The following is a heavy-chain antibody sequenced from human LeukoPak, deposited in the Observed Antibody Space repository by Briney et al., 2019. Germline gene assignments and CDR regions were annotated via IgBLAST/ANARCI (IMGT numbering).Heavy chain of an antibody. CDR1: GASISSHY. CDR3: ARVLAIFGLDTTGFYMDV. V-gene: IGHV4-59*11. CDR2: TSGSI. Sequence: SETLSLTCAVSGASISSHYWSWIRQPPGKGLEWIGYTSGSISDNPSLKSRVAVSVDPSQNQVSLSLTSVTAADTAVYYCARVLAIFGLDTTGFYMDVWGKGTTVTVSS. J-gene: IGHJ6*03. D-gene: IGHD3/OR15-3a*01.